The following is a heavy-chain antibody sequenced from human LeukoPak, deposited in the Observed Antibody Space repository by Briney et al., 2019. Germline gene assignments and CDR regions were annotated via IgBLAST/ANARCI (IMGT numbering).Heavy chain of an antibody. CDR2: INAGNGNT. J-gene: IGHJ6*04. Sequence: GASVKVSCKASGYTFTSYGMHWVRQAPGQRLEWMGWINAGNGNTKNSQKSQGRVTITRDTSASTAYMELSSLRSEDTAVYYCARGRDYDILTGYLSYHYYGMDVWGKGTTVTVSS. CDR3: ARGRDYDILTGYLSYHYYGMDV. V-gene: IGHV1-3*01. D-gene: IGHD3-9*01. CDR1: GYTFTSYG.